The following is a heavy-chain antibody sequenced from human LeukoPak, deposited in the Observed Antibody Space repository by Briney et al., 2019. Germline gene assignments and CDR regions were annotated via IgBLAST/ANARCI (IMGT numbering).Heavy chain of an antibody. Sequence: PSETLSLTCTVSGGSISSYYWSWIRQPPGKGLEWIGEINHSGSTNYNPSLKSRVTISVDTSENQFSLKLSSVTAADTAVYYCASRRYYYYYMDVWGKGTTVTVSS. CDR2: INHSGST. V-gene: IGHV4-34*01. CDR1: GGSISSYY. J-gene: IGHJ6*03. CDR3: ASRRYYYYYMDV.